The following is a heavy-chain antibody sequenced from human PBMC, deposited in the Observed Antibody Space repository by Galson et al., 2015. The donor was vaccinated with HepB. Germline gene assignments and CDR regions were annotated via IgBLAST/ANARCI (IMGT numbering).Heavy chain of an antibody. Sequence: SLRLSCAASGFTFSSYSMNWVRQAPGKGLEWVSYISSSSTIYYADSVKGRFTISRDNAKNSLYLQMNSLRDEDTAVYYCARDQIAAAGIRAFDIWGQGTMVTVSS. D-gene: IGHD6-13*01. CDR1: GFTFSSYS. V-gene: IGHV3-48*02. CDR3: ARDQIAAAGIRAFDI. J-gene: IGHJ3*02. CDR2: ISSSSTI.